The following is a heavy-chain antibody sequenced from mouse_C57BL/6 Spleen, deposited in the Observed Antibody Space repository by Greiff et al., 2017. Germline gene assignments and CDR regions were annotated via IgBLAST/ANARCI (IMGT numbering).Heavy chain of an antibody. J-gene: IGHJ2*01. CDR2: SYPGDGDT. CDR3: ANTMALDY. V-gene: IGHV1-82*01. CDR1: GYAFSSSW. Sequence: VQRVESGPELVKPGASVKISCKASGYAFSSSWMNWVKQRPGKGLEWIGRSYPGDGDTNYNGKFKGKATLTADKSSSTAYMQLSSLTSEDSAVYFCANTMALDYWGQGTTLTVSS. D-gene: IGHD1-1*02.